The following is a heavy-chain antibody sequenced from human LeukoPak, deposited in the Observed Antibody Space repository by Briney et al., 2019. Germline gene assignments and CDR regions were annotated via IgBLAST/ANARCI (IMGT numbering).Heavy chain of an antibody. CDR2: IYYSGST. CDR1: GGSISSGGYY. V-gene: IGHV4-31*03. CDR3: ARGRGFYFDY. Sequence: PSETLSLTCTVSGGSISSGGYYWSWIRQHPGKGLEWIGYIYYSGSTYCNPSLKSRVTISVDTSKNQFSLKLSSVTAADTAVYYCARGRGFYFDYWGQGTLVTVSS. D-gene: IGHD3-10*01. J-gene: IGHJ4*02.